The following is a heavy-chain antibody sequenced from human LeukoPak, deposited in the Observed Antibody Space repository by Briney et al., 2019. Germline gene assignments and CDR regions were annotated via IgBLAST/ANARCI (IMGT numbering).Heavy chain of an antibody. V-gene: IGHV3-48*01. J-gene: IGHJ5*02. CDR3: ARGPPLFDP. Sequence: GGSLRLSCAASGFTFNTYDMNWVRQAPGKGLEWISYISTTGTTIYYADSVRGRFTVSRDNARDSLYLQVSSLSAEDTAVYYCARGPPLFDPWGQGTLVTVSS. CDR2: ISTTGTTI. CDR1: GFTFNTYD.